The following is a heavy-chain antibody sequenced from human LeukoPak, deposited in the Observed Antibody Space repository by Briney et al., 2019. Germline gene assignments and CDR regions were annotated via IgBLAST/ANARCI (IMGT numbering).Heavy chain of an antibody. V-gene: IGHV3-11*03. Sequence: GGSLRLSCATSGFTFSDYYMSWIRQAPGKGLEWVSYISSSSGYTDYADSVKGRITISRDNAKNSLYLQMNSLRAEDTAVYYCARYGGNGVDYWGQGTLVTVSS. D-gene: IGHD4-23*01. CDR2: ISSSSGYT. J-gene: IGHJ4*02. CDR1: GFTFSDYY. CDR3: ARYGGNGVDY.